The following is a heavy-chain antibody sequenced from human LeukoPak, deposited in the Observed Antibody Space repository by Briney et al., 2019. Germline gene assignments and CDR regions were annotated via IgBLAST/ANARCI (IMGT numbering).Heavy chain of an antibody. J-gene: IGHJ4*02. CDR2: ISGSGDNT. CDR1: GLTFSSYD. V-gene: IGHV3-23*01. CDR3: AKRGLPDY. Sequence: PGGSLRLSCTASGLTFSSYDMSWVRQAPGKGLEWVSAISGSGDNTYYTDSVKGRFTISRDNFKNTLYLQMNSLRGEDTAVYYCAKRGLPDYWGQGTLVTVSS.